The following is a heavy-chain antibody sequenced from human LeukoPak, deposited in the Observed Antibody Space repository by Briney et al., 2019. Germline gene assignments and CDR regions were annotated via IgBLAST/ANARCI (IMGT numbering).Heavy chain of an antibody. J-gene: IGHJ4*02. CDR2: IYYSGST. Sequence: KPSETLSLTCTVSDGSISSSSYYWGWIRQPPGKGLEWIGSIYYSGSTYYNPSLKSRVTISVDTSKNQFFLKLSSVTAADTAVYYCASNIVVVPAAPKYYFDYWGQGTLVTVSS. D-gene: IGHD2-2*01. CDR3: ASNIVVVPAAPKYYFDY. CDR1: DGSISSSSYY. V-gene: IGHV4-39*01.